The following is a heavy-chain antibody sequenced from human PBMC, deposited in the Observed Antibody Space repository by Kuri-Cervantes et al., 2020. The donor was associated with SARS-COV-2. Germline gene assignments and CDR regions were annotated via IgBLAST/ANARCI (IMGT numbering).Heavy chain of an antibody. CDR3: ARYDFGVKLEDFDP. CDR2: IYTSGST. D-gene: IGHD3-3*01. J-gene: IGHJ5*02. Sequence: SETLSLTCTVSGGSISSYYWSWIRQPAGKGLEWIGRIYTSGSTNYNPSLKSRVTISVDTSKNQFSLKLSSVTAADTAVYYCARYDFGVKLEDFDPWGQGTLVTVSS. V-gene: IGHV4-4*07. CDR1: GGSISSYY.